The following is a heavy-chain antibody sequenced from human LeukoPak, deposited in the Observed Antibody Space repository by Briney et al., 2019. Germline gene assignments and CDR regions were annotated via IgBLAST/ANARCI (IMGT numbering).Heavy chain of an antibody. J-gene: IGHJ5*02. Sequence: ASVNVSCKASGYTFTSYAMNWVRQAPGQGLEWMGWINTNTGNPTYAQGFTGRFVFSLDTSVSTAYLQISSLKAEDTAMYYCARTRISGFVVVPAAIRGWFDPWGQGTLVTVSS. CDR3: ARTRISGFVVVPAAIRGWFDP. D-gene: IGHD2-2*01. V-gene: IGHV7-4-1*02. CDR2: INTNTGNP. CDR1: GYTFTSYA.